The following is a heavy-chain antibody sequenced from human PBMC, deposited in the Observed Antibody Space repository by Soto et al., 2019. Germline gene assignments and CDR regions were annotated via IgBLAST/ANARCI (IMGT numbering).Heavy chain of an antibody. V-gene: IGHV4-34*01. CDR3: ARRVDYDFWSGYALGSKYFDY. CDR2: INHSGST. Sequence: SQDLFLPKGVSGLFLRRCEQLLFRLPPGKRVEGIGEINHSGSTNYNPSLKSRVTISVDTSKNQFSLKLSSVTAADTAVYYCARRVDYDFWSGYALGSKYFDYWGQGTLVTGSS. CDR1: GLFLRRCE. J-gene: IGHJ4*02. D-gene: IGHD3-3*01.